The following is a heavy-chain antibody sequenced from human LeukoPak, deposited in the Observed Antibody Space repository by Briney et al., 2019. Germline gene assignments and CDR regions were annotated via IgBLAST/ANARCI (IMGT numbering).Heavy chain of an antibody. Sequence: SGGSLRLSCAASGFTFTNCAMTWVRQAPGKGLEWVSSISGSGSSTYYADSVKGRFTISRDNSKNTVYLQMNSLSVEDTAVYYCAKDQSRVGASDPFDYWGQGTLVTVSS. J-gene: IGHJ4*02. CDR3: AKDQSRVGASDPFDY. D-gene: IGHD1-26*01. CDR1: GFTFTNCA. V-gene: IGHV3-23*01. CDR2: ISGSGSST.